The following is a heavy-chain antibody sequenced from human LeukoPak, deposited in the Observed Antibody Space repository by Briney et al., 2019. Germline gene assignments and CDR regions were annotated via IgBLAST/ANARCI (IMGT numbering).Heavy chain of an antibody. Sequence: GGSLRLSCAASGFTFSNYWMTWVRQAPGKGLEWEAHVKPDGSEKSYVDSVKGRFTISRDNAQNSLYLQMNSLRAEDTAVYYCARDRGYYVFDYWGQGTLVTVSP. CDR2: VKPDGSEK. CDR1: GFTFSNYW. CDR3: ARDRGYYVFDY. D-gene: IGHD3-22*01. V-gene: IGHV3-7*01. J-gene: IGHJ4*02.